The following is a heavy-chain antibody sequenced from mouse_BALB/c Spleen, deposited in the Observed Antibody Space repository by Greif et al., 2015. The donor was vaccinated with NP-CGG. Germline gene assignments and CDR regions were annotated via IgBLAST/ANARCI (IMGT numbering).Heavy chain of an antibody. CDR1: GYTFTSYW. Sequence: VQLQQSGAELAKPGASVKMSCKASGYTFTSYWMHWVKQRPGQGLEWIGYINPSTGYTEYNQKFKDKATLTADKSSSTAYMQLSSLTSEDSAVYYCAREDYAMDYWGQGTSVTVSS. J-gene: IGHJ4*01. CDR3: AREDYAMDY. V-gene: IGHV1-7*01. CDR2: INPSTGYT.